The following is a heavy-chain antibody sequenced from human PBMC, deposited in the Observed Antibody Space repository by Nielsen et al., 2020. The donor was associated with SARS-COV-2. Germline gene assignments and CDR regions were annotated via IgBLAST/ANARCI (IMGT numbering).Heavy chain of an antibody. CDR3: ARGGGVDGDYGFGFADY. V-gene: IGHV3-11*05. CDR1: GFTFSVYY. Sequence: GESLKISCAASGFTFSVYYMTWIRQAPGKGLEWASYISSSSSYTNYADSVKGRFTISRDNAKNSLYLQMNSPRAEDTAVYYCARGGGVDGDYGFGFADYWGQGTLVTVSS. D-gene: IGHD4-17*01. J-gene: IGHJ4*02. CDR2: ISSSSSYT.